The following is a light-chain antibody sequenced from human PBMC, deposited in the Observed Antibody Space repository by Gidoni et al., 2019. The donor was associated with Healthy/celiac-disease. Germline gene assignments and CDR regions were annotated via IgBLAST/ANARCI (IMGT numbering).Light chain of an antibody. J-gene: IGLJ2*01. CDR2: DVS. Sequence: TISCTGTSSDVGGYNYVSWYQQHPGKAPKLMIYDVSNRPSGVSNRFSGSKSGNTASLTISGLQAEDEADCYCSSYTSSSTVVFGGGTKLTVL. CDR3: SSYTSSSTVV. V-gene: IGLV2-14*03. CDR1: SSDVGGYNY.